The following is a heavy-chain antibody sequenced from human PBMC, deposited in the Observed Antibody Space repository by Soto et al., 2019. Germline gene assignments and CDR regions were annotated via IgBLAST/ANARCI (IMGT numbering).Heavy chain of an antibody. CDR1: GYTFTGYD. Sequence: QAQLVQSGAEVKKPGASVKVSCKASGYTFTGYDINWVRQATGQGLEWMGWMNPNSGNTGYAQNFQGRVTMTRDNSITTAYMELTILRDDDSAVYYCAGEKVGTTGIDFWGQGTLVTVSS. CDR3: AGEKVGTTGIDF. V-gene: IGHV1-8*01. D-gene: IGHD1-26*01. J-gene: IGHJ4*02. CDR2: MNPNSGNT.